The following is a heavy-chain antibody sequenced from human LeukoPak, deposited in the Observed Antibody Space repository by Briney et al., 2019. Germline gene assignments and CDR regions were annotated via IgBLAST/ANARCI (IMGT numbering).Heavy chain of an antibody. D-gene: IGHD6-13*01. J-gene: IGHJ4*02. CDR2: ISGSGDST. V-gene: IGHV3-23*01. CDR1: GFTFSSYA. Sequence: GGSLRLSCAASGFTFSSYAMSWVRQAPGKGLEWVSAISGSGDSTYYADSVKGRFTISRDNSKNTLYLQMNRLRVEETAVYYCARDWYSSSWYGPNFDYWGQGTLVTVSS. CDR3: ARDWYSSSWYGPNFDY.